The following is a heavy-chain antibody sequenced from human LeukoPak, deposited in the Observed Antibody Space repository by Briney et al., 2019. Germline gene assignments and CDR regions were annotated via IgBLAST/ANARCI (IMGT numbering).Heavy chain of an antibody. V-gene: IGHV3-23*01. CDR1: GFTFSSYS. D-gene: IGHD6-13*01. CDR2: ISGSGGST. Sequence: GGSLRLSCAASGFTFSSYSMSWVRQAPGKGLEWVSAISGSGGSTYYADSVKGRFTISRDNSKNTLYLQMNSLRAEDTAVYYCAKAKYSSSFTGFDYWGQGTLVTVSS. CDR3: AKAKYSSSFTGFDY. J-gene: IGHJ4*02.